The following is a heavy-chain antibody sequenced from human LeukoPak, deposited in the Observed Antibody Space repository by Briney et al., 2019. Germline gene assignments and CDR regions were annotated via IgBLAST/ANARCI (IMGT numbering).Heavy chain of an antibody. CDR2: IKQDGSEK. CDR3: ARDDGYCSSTSCPGYYYYGMDV. V-gene: IGHV3-7*01. D-gene: IGHD2-2*01. Sequence: PGGSLRPSCAASGFTFSSYWMSWVRQAPGKGLEWVVNIKQDGSEKYYVDSVKGRFTISRDNAKNSLYLQMNSLRAEDTAVYYCARDDGYCSSTSCPGYYYYGMDVWGQGTTVTVSS. CDR1: GFTFSSYW. J-gene: IGHJ6*02.